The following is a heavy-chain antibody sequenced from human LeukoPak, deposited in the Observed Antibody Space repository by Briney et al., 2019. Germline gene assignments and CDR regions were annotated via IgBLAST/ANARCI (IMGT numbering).Heavy chain of an antibody. J-gene: IGHJ4*02. CDR3: AKQYDFWSGPGY. Sequence: PGGSLRLSCAASGFTFSSYAMNWGRQAPGKGLGWVSGIIGSGGSTYYADSVTRRPTITTDNHKNTMYLQMNSMRVEDTAVYYCAKQYDFWSGPGYWGQGTLVTVSS. CDR1: GFTFSSYA. D-gene: IGHD3-3*01. CDR2: IIGSGGST. V-gene: IGHV3-23*01.